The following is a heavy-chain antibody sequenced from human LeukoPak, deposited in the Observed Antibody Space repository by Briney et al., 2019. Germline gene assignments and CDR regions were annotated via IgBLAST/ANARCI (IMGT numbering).Heavy chain of an antibody. CDR1: GGSISSGSYY. J-gene: IGHJ6*03. Sequence: SETLSLTCIVSGGSISSGSYYWSWIRQPAGKGLEWIGRIYTSGSTNYNPSLKSRVTISVDTSKNQFSLKLSSVTAADTAVYYCARDHRDYYYYYYMDVWGKGTTVTVSS. V-gene: IGHV4-61*02. CDR3: ARDHRDYYYYYYMDV. CDR2: IYTSGST.